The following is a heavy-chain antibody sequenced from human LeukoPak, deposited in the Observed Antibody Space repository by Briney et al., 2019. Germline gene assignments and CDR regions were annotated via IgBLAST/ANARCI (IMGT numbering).Heavy chain of an antibody. D-gene: IGHD6-13*01. CDR3: ANGGYTSSWYVVDY. CDR1: GFTFSSYG. Sequence: GRSLSLSCAASGFTFSSYGMHWVRQAPGKGLEWVAVISYDGSNKYYADSVKGRFTISRDNSKNTLYLQMSSLRPEDTAVYYCANGGYTSSWYVVDYWGQGTLVTVS. J-gene: IGHJ4*02. CDR2: ISYDGSNK. V-gene: IGHV3-30*18.